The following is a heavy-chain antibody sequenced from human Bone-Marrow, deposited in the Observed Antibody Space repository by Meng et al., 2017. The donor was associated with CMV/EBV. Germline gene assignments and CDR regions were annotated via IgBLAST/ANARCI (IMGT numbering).Heavy chain of an antibody. CDR3: ARGLPGEYYFQH. V-gene: IGHV1-2*02. D-gene: IGHD6-6*01. Sequence: SVNVSFMASGYTFTGYYMHWVRQAPGQGLEWMGWINPNSGGTNYAQKCQGRVTMTRDTSISTAYMELSRLRPDDKAVYYCARGLPGEYYFQHWGQGTLVTVSS. J-gene: IGHJ1*01. CDR1: GYTFTGYY. CDR2: INPNSGGT.